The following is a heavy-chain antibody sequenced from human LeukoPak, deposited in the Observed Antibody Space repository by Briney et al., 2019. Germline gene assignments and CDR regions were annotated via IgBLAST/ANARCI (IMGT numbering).Heavy chain of an antibody. J-gene: IGHJ4*02. CDR1: GFTFSSYW. CDR2: IKQDGSEK. D-gene: IGHD6-6*01. CDR3: ARGRGQLAHPYYFDY. V-gene: IGHV3-7*01. Sequence: PGGSLRLSCAASGFTFSSYWMSWVRQAPGKGLEWVANIKQDGSEKYYVDSVKGRFTISRDNAKNSLYLQMNSLRAEDTAVYYCARGRGQLAHPYYFDYWGQGTLVTVSS.